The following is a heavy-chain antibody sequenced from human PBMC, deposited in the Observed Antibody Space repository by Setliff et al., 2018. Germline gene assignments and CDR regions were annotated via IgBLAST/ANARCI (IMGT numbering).Heavy chain of an antibody. V-gene: IGHV1-69*05. Sequence: SVKVSCKASGGPFSSYGISWVRQAPGQGLGWMGGTIPIFGTTDYAQKFRGRVTIITDESTSTAFMQLSSLRSEDTAVYYCAREGVDSRSSTDYRYYMDVWGKGTTVTVSS. D-gene: IGHD3-22*01. J-gene: IGHJ6*03. CDR1: GGPFSSYG. CDR2: TIPIFGTT. CDR3: AREGVDSRSSTDYRYYMDV.